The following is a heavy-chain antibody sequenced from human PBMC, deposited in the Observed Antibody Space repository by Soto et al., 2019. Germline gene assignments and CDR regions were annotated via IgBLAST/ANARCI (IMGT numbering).Heavy chain of an antibody. V-gene: IGHV3-48*02. CDR1: GFTFSSYS. D-gene: IGHD4-17*01. Sequence: PGGSLRLSCAASGFTFSSYSMNWVRQAPGKGLEWVSYISSSSSTIYYADSVKGRFTISRDNAKNSLYLQMNSLRDEDAAVYYCAREQAPDYGGNSWVYGMDVWGQGTTVTVSS. CDR2: ISSSSSTI. J-gene: IGHJ6*02. CDR3: AREQAPDYGGNSWVYGMDV.